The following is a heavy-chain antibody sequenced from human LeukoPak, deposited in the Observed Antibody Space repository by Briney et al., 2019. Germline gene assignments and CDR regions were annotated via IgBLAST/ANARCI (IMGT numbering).Heavy chain of an antibody. CDR2: IKQDGSEK. CDR1: GFTFSSYS. Sequence: GGSLRLSCAASGFTFSSYSMNWVRQAPGKGLEWVANIKQDGSEKYYVDSVKGRFTISRDNAKNSLYLQMNSLRAEDTAVYYCARDLGGIDSSSPFDYWGQGTLVTVSS. J-gene: IGHJ4*02. CDR3: ARDLGGIDSSSPFDY. V-gene: IGHV3-7*01. D-gene: IGHD6-13*01.